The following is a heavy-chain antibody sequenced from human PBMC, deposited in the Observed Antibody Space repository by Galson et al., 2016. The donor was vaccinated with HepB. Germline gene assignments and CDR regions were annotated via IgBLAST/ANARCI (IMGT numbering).Heavy chain of an antibody. D-gene: IGHD4-17*01. Sequence: CAISGDSVSSNSAAWHWIRQSPSRGLEWLGRTYYRPKWYIDYTVSVKGRITINPDTSKNQFSLQLNSVTPEDTAVYYCARQYGTYFAYWGRGTLVTVSS. J-gene: IGHJ4*02. CDR3: ARQYGTYFAY. V-gene: IGHV6-1*01. CDR1: GDSVSSNSAA. CDR2: TYYRPKWYI.